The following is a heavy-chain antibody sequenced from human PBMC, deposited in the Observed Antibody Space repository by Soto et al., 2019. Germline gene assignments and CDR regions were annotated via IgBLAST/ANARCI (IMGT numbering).Heavy chain of an antibody. CDR3: ARGASLKYYCSGGSCPSDY. CDR2: IKQDGSEK. Sequence: GGSLRLSCAASGFTFSSYWMSWVRQAPGKGLEWVANIKQDGSEKYYVDSVKGRFTISRDNAKNSLYLQMNSLRAEDTAVYYLARGASLKYYCSGGSCPSDYWGQGTLVTVSS. CDR1: GFTFSSYW. D-gene: IGHD2-15*01. J-gene: IGHJ4*02. V-gene: IGHV3-7*05.